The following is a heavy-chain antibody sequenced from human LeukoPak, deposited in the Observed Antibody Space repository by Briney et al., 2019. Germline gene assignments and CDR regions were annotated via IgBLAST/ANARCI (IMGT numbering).Heavy chain of an antibody. Sequence: SETLSLTCAVYGGSFSGYYWSWIRQPPGKGLEWIGEINHSGSTNYNPSLKSRVTISVDTSKNQFFLKLSSVTAADTAVYYCARKNTKPKYYYYGMDVWGQGTTVTVSS. CDR2: INHSGST. D-gene: IGHD1-14*01. CDR1: GGSFSGYY. V-gene: IGHV4-34*01. J-gene: IGHJ6*02. CDR3: ARKNTKPKYYYYGMDV.